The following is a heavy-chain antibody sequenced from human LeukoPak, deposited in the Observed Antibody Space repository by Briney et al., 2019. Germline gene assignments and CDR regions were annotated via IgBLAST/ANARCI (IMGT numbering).Heavy chain of an antibody. J-gene: IGHJ4*02. CDR2: IYYSGST. CDR1: GGSISSYY. Sequence: SETLSLTCTVSGGSISSYYWSWIRQPPGKGLEWIGYIYYSGSTNYNPSLKSRVTISVDTSKNQFSLKLSSVTAADTAVYYCARYSVVVAASADYWGQGTLVTVSS. CDR3: ARYSVVVAASADY. V-gene: IGHV4-59*12. D-gene: IGHD2-15*01.